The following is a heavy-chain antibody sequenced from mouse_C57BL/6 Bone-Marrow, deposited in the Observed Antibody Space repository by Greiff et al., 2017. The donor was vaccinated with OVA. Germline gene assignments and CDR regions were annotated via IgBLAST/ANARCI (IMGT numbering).Heavy chain of an antibody. Sequence: QVQLQQPGAELVRPGSSVKLSCKASGYTFTSYWMDWVKQRPGQGLEWIGNIYPSDSETHYTQKLKDKATLTVAKSSSSAYMQLSSLTSEDTAVYYCTTYPNGGQGTTLTVSS. CDR2: IYPSDSET. V-gene: IGHV1-61*01. CDR3: TTYPN. J-gene: IGHJ2*01. CDR1: GYTFTSYW. D-gene: IGHD5-5*01.